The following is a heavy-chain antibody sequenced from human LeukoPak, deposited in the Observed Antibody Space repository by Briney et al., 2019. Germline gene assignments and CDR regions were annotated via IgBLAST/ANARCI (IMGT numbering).Heavy chain of an antibody. Sequence: GGSLRLSCAASGFTFSSYSMNWIRQAPGKGLEWVSSISSSSSYIYYADSVKGRFTISRDNAKKSLYLQMNGLRAEDTAVYYCARDLSRGKPHAFDIWGQGTMVTVSS. V-gene: IGHV3-21*01. D-gene: IGHD1-14*01. CDR3: ARDLSRGKPHAFDI. CDR2: ISSSSSYI. CDR1: GFTFSSYS. J-gene: IGHJ3*02.